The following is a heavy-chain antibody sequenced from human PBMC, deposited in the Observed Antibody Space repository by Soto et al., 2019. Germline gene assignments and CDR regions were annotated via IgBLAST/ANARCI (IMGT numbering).Heavy chain of an antibody. CDR2: ISYDGTNT. V-gene: IGHV3-30-3*01. CDR3: ARDGSYSGSYYGYDL. J-gene: IGHJ5*02. CDR1: GFTFSRYA. D-gene: IGHD1-26*01. Sequence: PGGSLRLSCAVSGFTFSRYAVHWVRQAPGKELEWVALISYDGTNTYYGDSVKGRFTISRDNSKNTLHLQMNSLRPEDTAVYYCARDGSYSGSYYGYDLWGQGTLVTVSS.